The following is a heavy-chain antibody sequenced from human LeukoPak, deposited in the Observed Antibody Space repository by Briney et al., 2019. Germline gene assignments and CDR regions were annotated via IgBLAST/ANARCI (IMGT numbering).Heavy chain of an antibody. CDR2: IKQDGSEK. CDR3: ARLAVAGDFDY. J-gene: IGHJ4*02. D-gene: IGHD6-19*01. V-gene: IGHV3-7*01. CDR1: GFTFSSYW. Sequence: GGSLRLSCAASGFTFSSYWMSWVRQAPGKGLEWVANIKQDGSEKYYVDSVRGRFTISRDNAKNSLYLQMNSLRAEDTAVYYCARLAVAGDFDYWGQGTLVTVSS.